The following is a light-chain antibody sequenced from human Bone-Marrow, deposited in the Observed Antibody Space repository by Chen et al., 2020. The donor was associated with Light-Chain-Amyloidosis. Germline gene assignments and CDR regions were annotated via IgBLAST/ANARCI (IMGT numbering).Light chain of an antibody. V-gene: IGLV3-21*02. CDR1: HIGYTS. Sequence: SYVRTQPSSVSVAPGQTATMACGGKHIGYTSVHWYQQTPGQAPLLVVYDDSDRPSGIPERLSGSNSGNTATLTISRVEAGDEADYYCQVWDRSSDRPVFGGGTKLTVL. J-gene: IGLJ3*02. CDR2: DDS. CDR3: QVWDRSSDRPV.